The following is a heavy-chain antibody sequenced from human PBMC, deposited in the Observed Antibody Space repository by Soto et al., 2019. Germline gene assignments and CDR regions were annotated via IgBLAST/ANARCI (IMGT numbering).Heavy chain of an antibody. V-gene: IGHV4-4*02. Sequence: SETLSLTCAVSSGSISSSNWWSWVRQPPGKGLDWIGEIYHSGSTNYNPSLKSRVTISVDKSKNQFSLKLSSVTAADTAVYYCARDRRSEYQLLFTGGNWFDPWGQGTLVTVSS. J-gene: IGHJ5*02. CDR3: ARDRRSEYQLLFTGGNWFDP. D-gene: IGHD2-2*01. CDR1: SGSISSSNW. CDR2: IYHSGST.